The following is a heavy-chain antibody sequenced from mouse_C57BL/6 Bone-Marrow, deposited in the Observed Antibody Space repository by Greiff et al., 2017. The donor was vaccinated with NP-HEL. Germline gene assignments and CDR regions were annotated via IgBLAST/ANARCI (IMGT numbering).Heavy chain of an antibody. CDR3: ARGGYSENY. V-gene: IGHV1-81*01. D-gene: IGHD1-1*01. CDR2: IYPRSGNT. CDR1: GYTFTSYG. J-gene: IGHJ2*01. Sequence: VQLQQSGAELARPGASVKLSCKASGYTFTSYGISWVKQRTGQGLEWIGEIYPRSGNTYYNEKFKGKATLTADKSSSTAYMELRSLTSEDSAVYFCARGGYSENYWGQGTTLTVSS.